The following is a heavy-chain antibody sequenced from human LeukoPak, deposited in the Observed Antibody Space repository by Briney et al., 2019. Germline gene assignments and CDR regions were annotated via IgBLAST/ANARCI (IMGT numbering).Heavy chain of an antibody. D-gene: IGHD1-1*01. Sequence: TPSETLSLTCAVSGGPISSGDYSWSWIRQPPGKGLEWIGYSCQSGRTYYDQSLKGRFTISVDRSKNQFSLKLSSVTAADTAVYYCARVGSDWNDVRYNWFDPWGQGTLVTVSS. CDR2: SCQSGRT. J-gene: IGHJ5*02. CDR3: ARVGSDWNDVRYNWFDP. CDR1: GGPISSGDYS. V-gene: IGHV4-30-2*01.